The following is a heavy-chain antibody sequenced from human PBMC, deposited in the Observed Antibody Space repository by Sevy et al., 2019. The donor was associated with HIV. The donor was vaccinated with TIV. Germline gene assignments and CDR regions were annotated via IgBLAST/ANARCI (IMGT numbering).Heavy chain of an antibody. CDR3: SRASLSFFYLDV. CDR1: GVSLSNGAYY. J-gene: IGHJ6*03. V-gene: IGHV4-31*03. Sequence: SETLSLTCSVSGVSLSNGAYYWGWIRQHPEKGLEWIGYTYYNGNTYYNPSLKSRATISADTSKNHFSLRLGSVTAADTAVYYCSRASLSFFYLDVWGKGTAVTVSS. CDR2: TYYNGNT.